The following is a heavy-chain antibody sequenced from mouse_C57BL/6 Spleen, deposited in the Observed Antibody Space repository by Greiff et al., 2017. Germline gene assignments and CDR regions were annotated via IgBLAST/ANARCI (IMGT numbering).Heavy chain of an antibody. V-gene: IGHV1-18*01. CDR2: INPNNGGT. J-gene: IGHJ2*01. CDR1: GYTFTDYN. Sequence: VQLKESGPELVKPGASVKIPCKASGYTFTDYNMDWVKQSHGKSLEWIGDINPNNGGTIYNQKFKGKATVTVDKSASTAYMELRSLTSEDTAVYYCARGGLYYGNYFYYFDYWGKGTTLTVSS. CDR3: ARGGLYYGNYFYYFDY. D-gene: IGHD2-1*01.